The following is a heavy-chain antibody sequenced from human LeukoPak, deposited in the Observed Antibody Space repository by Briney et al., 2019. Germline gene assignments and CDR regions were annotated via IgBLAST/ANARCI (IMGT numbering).Heavy chain of an antibody. CDR1: GYSFTSYW. J-gene: IGHJ4*02. CDR3: ARQIDYDSGGDYLYYSDY. V-gene: IGHV5-51*01. Sequence: GESLKISCKGSGYSFTSYWIGWVRQMPGKGLEWMGIIYPGDSDTRYSPSFQGQVTISADKSISTAYLQWSSLKASDTAMYYCARQIDYDSGGDYLYYSDYWGQGTLVTVSS. CDR2: IYPGDSDT. D-gene: IGHD3-22*01.